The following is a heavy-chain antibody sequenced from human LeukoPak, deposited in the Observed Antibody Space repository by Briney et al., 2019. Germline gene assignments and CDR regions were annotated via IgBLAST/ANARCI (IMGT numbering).Heavy chain of an antibody. J-gene: IGHJ4*02. V-gene: IGHV3-48*03. CDR3: AREKLYGFDC. Sequence: PGLSLSLSCGASGLTLSIYEMQWVPRAPGKGRETVSYISNSGSTIKHADSVNGRPTNSRDNAKNSLYLQMNSLRAEDTAVYYCAREKLYGFDCWGQGALVTVSS. CDR1: GLTLSIYE. D-gene: IGHD3-10*01. CDR2: ISNSGSTI.